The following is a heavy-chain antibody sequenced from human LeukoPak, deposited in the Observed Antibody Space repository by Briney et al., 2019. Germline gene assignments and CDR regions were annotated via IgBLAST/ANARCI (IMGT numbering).Heavy chain of an antibody. CDR2: ISAYNGNT. J-gene: IGHJ4*02. V-gene: IGHV1-18*01. CDR1: GYTFTSYG. CDR3: ARTSSQWELDYFDY. D-gene: IGHD1-26*01. Sequence: GASVKVSCKASGYTFTSYGISWVRQAPGQGLEWMGWISAYNGNTNYAQKLQGRVTMTTDTSTSTAYMELRSLRSDDTAVYYCARTSSQWELDYFDYWGREPWSPSPQ.